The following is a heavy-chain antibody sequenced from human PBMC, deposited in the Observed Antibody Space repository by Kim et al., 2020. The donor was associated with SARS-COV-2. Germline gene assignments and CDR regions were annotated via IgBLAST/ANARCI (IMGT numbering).Heavy chain of an antibody. V-gene: IGHV3-49*03. CDR1: GFTFGDYA. CDR2: IRSKAYGGTT. J-gene: IGHJ4*02. CDR3: TSSVPYYYDSSGYFRY. Sequence: GGSLRLSCTASGFTFGDYAMSWFRQAPGKGLEWVGFIRSKAYGGTTEYAASVKGRFTISRDDSKSIAYLQMNSLKTEDTAVYYCTSSVPYYYDSSGYFRYWGQGTLVTVSS. D-gene: IGHD3-22*01.